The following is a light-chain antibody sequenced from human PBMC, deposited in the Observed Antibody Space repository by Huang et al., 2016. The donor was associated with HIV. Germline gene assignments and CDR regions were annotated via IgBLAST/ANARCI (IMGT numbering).Light chain of an antibody. Sequence: IVLTQSPATLSLSPGERATLSCRASHCVSGYLAWYQQQPYQATRLLIYIASPRATCVPVGFTGSGSGADFTLSISSLEPEDFAVYYCQQRSNWPPVYAFGRGTKLDI. CDR2: IAS. J-gene: IGKJ2*01. V-gene: IGKV3-11*01. CDR1: HCVSGY. CDR3: QQRSNWPPVYA.